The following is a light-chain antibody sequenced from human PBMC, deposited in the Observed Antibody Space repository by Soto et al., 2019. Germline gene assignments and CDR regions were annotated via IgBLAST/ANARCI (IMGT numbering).Light chain of an antibody. CDR2: DAS. V-gene: IGKV1-5*01. Sequence: DIQMTQSPSTLSASVGDRVTITCWASQSISSWLAWYQQKPGKAPKLLIYDASSLQSGVPSRFRGSGSGTEFTLTISSLQPDDFATYYCQQYDSYPWTFGQGTKVDFK. J-gene: IGKJ1*01. CDR3: QQYDSYPWT. CDR1: QSISSW.